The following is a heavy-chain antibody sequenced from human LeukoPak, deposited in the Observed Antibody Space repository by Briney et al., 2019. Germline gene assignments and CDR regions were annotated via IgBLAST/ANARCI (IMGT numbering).Heavy chain of an antibody. CDR1: GFTFSSYA. J-gene: IGHJ4*02. Sequence: GGSLRLSCAASGFTFSSYAMSWVRQAPGKGLEWVSAISGSGGSTYYADSVKGRLTISRDNSKNTLYLQMNSLRAEDTAVYYCAKGAKGIAVAGPSQYYFDYWGQGTLVTVSS. CDR2: ISGSGGST. D-gene: IGHD6-19*01. V-gene: IGHV3-23*01. CDR3: AKGAKGIAVAGPSQYYFDY.